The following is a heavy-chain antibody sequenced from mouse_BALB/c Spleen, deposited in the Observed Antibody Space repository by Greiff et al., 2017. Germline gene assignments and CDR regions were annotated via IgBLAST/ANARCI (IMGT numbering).Heavy chain of an antibody. CDR3: TRVLPYYDYPYWYFDV. Sequence: EVKLVESGGGLVKPGGSLKLSCAASGFTFSSYTMSWVRQTPEKRLEWVATISSGGSYTYYPDSVKGRFTISRDNAKNTLYLQMSSLKSEDTAMDYCTRVLPYYDYPYWYFDVWGAGTTVTVSS. CDR1: GFTFSSYT. D-gene: IGHD2-4*01. V-gene: IGHV5-6-4*01. J-gene: IGHJ1*01. CDR2: ISSGGSYT.